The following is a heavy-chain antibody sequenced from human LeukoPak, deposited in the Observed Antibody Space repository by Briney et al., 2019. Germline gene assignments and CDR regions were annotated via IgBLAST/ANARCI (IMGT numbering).Heavy chain of an antibody. CDR1: GDSISSGKYY. Sequence: ASQTLSLTCTVSGDSISSGKYYWSWIRQPAGKGLEWIGRIYTSGSTNYNPSLKSRVTMSVDTSKNQFSLKLSSVTAADTAVYYCARVMTTVTTLDAFDIWGQGTMVTVSS. V-gene: IGHV4-61*02. D-gene: IGHD4-17*01. CDR2: IYTSGST. CDR3: ARVMTTVTTLDAFDI. J-gene: IGHJ3*02.